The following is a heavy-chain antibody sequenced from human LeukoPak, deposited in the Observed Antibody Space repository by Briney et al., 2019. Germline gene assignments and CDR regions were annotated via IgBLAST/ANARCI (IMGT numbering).Heavy chain of an antibody. J-gene: IGHJ4*02. V-gene: IGHV3-20*04. D-gene: IGHD5-24*01. CDR1: AFTFDDYG. Sequence: PGGSLRLSCAASAFTFDDYGMSWVRQAPGKGLEWVSAINWNGVNTGYADSVKGRFTISRDNAKNSLYLQMNSLRAEDTAVYYCARDPRRRPDYFDYWGQGTLVTVSS. CDR3: ARDPRRRPDYFDY. CDR2: INWNGVNT.